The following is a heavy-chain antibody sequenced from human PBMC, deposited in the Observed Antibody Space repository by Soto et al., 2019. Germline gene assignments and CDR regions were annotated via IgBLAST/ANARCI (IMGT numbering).Heavy chain of an antibody. D-gene: IGHD1-26*01. V-gene: IGHV1-2*02. Sequence: XSVKVSCKASGYTFTGYYMHWVRQAPVQGLEWMGWINPNSGDTNYAQKFQGRVTMSGDTSIITAYMELSRLRYDDTAVYYCARGWNIVAAVTNNWFDPWGQGTLVTVSS. CDR1: GYTFTGYY. CDR2: INPNSGDT. J-gene: IGHJ5*02. CDR3: ARGWNIVAAVTNNWFDP.